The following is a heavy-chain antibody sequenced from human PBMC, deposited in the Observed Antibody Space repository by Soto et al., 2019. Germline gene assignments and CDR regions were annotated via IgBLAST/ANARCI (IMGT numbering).Heavy chain of an antibody. CDR2: ISYDGSNQ. CDR3: AKDQASGQGSFDS. J-gene: IGHJ4*02. Sequence: LRLSCAASGFTFDIYGMHWVRQAPDKGLEWVALISYDGSNQYYADSVKGRFTISRDNSKNTLFLQMNSLRADDTAVYYCAKDQASGQGSFDSWGQGTLVTVSS. CDR1: GFTFDIYG. V-gene: IGHV3-30*18.